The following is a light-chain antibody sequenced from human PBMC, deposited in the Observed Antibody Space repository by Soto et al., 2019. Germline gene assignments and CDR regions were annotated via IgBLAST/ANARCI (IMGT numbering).Light chain of an antibody. CDR1: SSNIGSNA. CDR3: AAWDDSLNGHVV. CDR2: NNN. J-gene: IGLJ2*01. Sequence: QSVLAQSPSASGTPGQRVTISCSGSSSNIGSNAVNWYQQLPGTAPKLLIYNNNVRPSGVHDRFSASKSGTSASLAISGLQSEDEANYYCAAWDDSLNGHVVFGGGTKVTVL. V-gene: IGLV1-44*01.